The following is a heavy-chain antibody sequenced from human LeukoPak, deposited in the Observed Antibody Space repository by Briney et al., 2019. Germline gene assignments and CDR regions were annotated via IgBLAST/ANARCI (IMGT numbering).Heavy chain of an antibody. CDR1: GFTFSSYS. D-gene: IGHD3-10*01. J-gene: IGHJ4*02. CDR3: ARLFRGLHFDY. CDR2: IYSGGST. Sequence: GGSLRLSCAASGFTFSSYSMNWVRQAPGKGLEWVSVIYSGGSTYYADSVKGRFTISRDNSKNTLYLQTNSLRAEDTAVYYCARLFRGLHFDYWGQGTLVTVSS. V-gene: IGHV3-53*01.